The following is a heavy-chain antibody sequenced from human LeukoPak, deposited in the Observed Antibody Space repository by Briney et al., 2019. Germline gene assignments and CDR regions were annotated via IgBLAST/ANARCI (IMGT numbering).Heavy chain of an antibody. CDR3: ARMFTAMVPGWYFDL. V-gene: IGHV3-74*01. D-gene: IGHD5-18*01. J-gene: IGHJ2*01. Sequence: SGGSLRLSCAASGFTFSSYWMHWVRQAPGKGLVWVSRINSDGSSTSYADSVKGRFTISRDNAKNTLYLQMNNLRAEDTAVYYCARMFTAMVPGWYFDLWGRGTLVTVSS. CDR1: GFTFSSYW. CDR2: INSDGSST.